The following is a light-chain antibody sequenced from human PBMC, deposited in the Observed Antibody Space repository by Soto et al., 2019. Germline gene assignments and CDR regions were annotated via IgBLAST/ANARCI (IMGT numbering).Light chain of an antibody. Sequence: DIQMTQSPSSLSASLGDRVTITRRASQGISDYLAWFQQKPGKVPTLLIYAASTLQSGVPSRFSGRGSGTDFTLTISRLQPEDVATYYCQKYNSAPFTFGPGTKVDIK. CDR1: QGISDY. J-gene: IGKJ3*01. CDR2: AAS. V-gene: IGKV1-27*01. CDR3: QKYNSAPFT.